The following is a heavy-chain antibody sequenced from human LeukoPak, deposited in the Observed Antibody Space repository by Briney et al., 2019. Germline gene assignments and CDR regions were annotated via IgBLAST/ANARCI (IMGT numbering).Heavy chain of an antibody. Sequence: GGSLKLSCAASGFTISDYYMSWIRQAPWKGLEWVSYISSSGSTIYYADSVKGRFTISRDNAKNSLYLQMNSLRAEDTAVYYCARDGRQLVPFDYWGQGTLVTVSS. V-gene: IGHV3-11*01. J-gene: IGHJ4*02. CDR2: ISSSGSTI. CDR3: ARDGRQLVPFDY. CDR1: GFTISDYY. D-gene: IGHD6-6*01.